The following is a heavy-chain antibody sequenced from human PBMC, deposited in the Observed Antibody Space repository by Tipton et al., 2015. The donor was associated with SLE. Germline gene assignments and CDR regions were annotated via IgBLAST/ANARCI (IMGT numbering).Heavy chain of an antibody. Sequence: LRLSCAVYGGSFSGYYWSWIRQPPGKGLEWIGYIYYSGSTNYNPSLKSRVTISVDTSKNQFSLKLSSVTAAATAVYYCAGEGSGSPWGDAFDIWGQGTMVTVSS. CDR3: AGEGSGSPWGDAFDI. CDR2: IYYSGST. D-gene: IGHD3-10*01. CDR1: GGSFSGYY. J-gene: IGHJ3*02. V-gene: IGHV4-59*01.